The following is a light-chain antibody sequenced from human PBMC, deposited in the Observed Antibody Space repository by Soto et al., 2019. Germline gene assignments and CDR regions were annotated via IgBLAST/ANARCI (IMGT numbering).Light chain of an antibody. CDR2: AAS. Sequence: EIVLRQSPATLSVSPGERATLSCRASQSLSSNLAWYQQKVGQPPRLLIYAASTRATGIPARFTGSESGTYFILTISSLQSEDFAVYYCQQYNKWPPWTFGQGTKVDIK. CDR3: QQYNKWPPWT. CDR1: QSLSSN. V-gene: IGKV3-15*01. J-gene: IGKJ1*01.